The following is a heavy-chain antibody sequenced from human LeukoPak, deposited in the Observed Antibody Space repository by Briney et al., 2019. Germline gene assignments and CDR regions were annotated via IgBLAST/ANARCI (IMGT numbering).Heavy chain of an antibody. D-gene: IGHD2-21*01. V-gene: IGHV1-18*01. CDR2: ITANKGNT. Sequence: ASVRVSCKASGYTFTSYGISWVRQTPGQGLEWMGWITANKGNTKYAQKLQGRVTMTTDTSTRTAYMELRSLRTDDTAVYYCARREGYCGGDCYGYFGYWGQGTPVTVSS. J-gene: IGHJ4*02. CDR1: GYTFTSYG. CDR3: ARREGYCGGDCYGYFGY.